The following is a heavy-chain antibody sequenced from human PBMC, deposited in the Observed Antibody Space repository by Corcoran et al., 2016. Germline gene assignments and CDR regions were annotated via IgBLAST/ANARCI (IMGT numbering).Heavy chain of an antibody. CDR2: INAGNGNT. Sequence: QVQLVQSGAEVKKPGASVKVSCKASGYTFTSYAMHWVRQAPGQRLEWMGWINAGNGNTKYSQKFQGRVTITRDTSASTAYMELSSLRSEDTAVYYCARDGGRDGYNYAFDYWGQGTLVTVSS. CDR3: ARDGGRDGYNYAFDY. CDR1: GYTFTSYA. V-gene: IGHV1-3*01. J-gene: IGHJ4*02. D-gene: IGHD5-12*01.